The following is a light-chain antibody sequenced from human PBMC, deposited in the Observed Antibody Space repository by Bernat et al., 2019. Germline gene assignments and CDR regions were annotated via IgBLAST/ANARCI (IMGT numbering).Light chain of an antibody. V-gene: IGKV3-15*01. J-gene: IGKJ5*01. CDR2: GAS. CDR1: QSVRSN. CDR3: QQYNTWPPIT. Sequence: EIVMTQSPATLSVSPGERATLSCRASQSVRSNLAWYQQKPGHAPRLLLYGASTRATGIPARFSGSGSGTEFTPTISSLQSEDFAVYYCQQYNTWPPITFGQGTRLEIK.